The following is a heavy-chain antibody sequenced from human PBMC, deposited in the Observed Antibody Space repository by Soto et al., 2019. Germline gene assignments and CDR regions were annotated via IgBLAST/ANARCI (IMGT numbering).Heavy chain of an antibody. CDR3: ARGISYRWVY. CDR2: IHHSGIT. Sequence: SETLSLTCTVSGDSLSTDYWWSWVRQPPGKGLEWIGEIHHSGITNYIQSVRSRVTMSVDKSNNQVSLELTSVAAADTAVYYCARGISYRWVYWGHGILVTVSS. J-gene: IGHJ4*01. D-gene: IGHD3-16*02. CDR1: GDSLSTDYW. V-gene: IGHV4-4*02.